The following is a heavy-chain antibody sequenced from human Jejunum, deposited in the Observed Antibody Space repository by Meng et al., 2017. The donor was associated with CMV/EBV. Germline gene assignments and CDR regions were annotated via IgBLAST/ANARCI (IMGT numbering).Heavy chain of an antibody. J-gene: IGHJ4*02. CDR1: GFSFSNFA. CDR2: ISFDGRNN. Sequence: SGFSFSNFAMHWVRQAPGKGLEWVAVISFDGRNNYADSVKGRFTISRDTSKNTMYLQMSSLRPEDTAVYYCAKEADSVPAPGTFDYWGQGTLVTVSS. D-gene: IGHD6-13*01. V-gene: IGHV3-30-3*02. CDR3: AKEADSVPAPGTFDY.